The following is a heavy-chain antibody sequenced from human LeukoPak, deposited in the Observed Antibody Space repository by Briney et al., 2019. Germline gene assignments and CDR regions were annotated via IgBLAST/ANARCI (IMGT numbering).Heavy chain of an antibody. CDR1: GFTFRNYT. Sequence: QAGGSLRLSCAASGFTFRNYTMHWVRQAPGKGLEYVSAISSNGGITYYANSVKGRFTISRDNSKNTLYLQMGSLRAEDMAVYYCARKWEHAHYWYFDLWGRGTLVTVSS. CDR3: ARKWEHAHYWYFDL. CDR2: ISSNGGIT. J-gene: IGHJ2*01. V-gene: IGHV3-64*01. D-gene: IGHD1-26*01.